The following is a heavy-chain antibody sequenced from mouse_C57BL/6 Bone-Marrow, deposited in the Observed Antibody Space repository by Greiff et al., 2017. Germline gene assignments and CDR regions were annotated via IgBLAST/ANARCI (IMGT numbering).Heavy chain of an antibody. CDR2: ISYDGSN. Sequence: EVQLVESGPGLVKPSQSLSLTCSVTGYSITSGYYWNWIRQFPGNKLEWMGYISYDGSNNYNPSLKNRISITRDTSKNQFFLKLNSVTTEDTATYYCARERDYYGSSYDYYAMDYWGQGTSVTVSS. CDR1: GYSITSGYY. J-gene: IGHJ4*01. V-gene: IGHV3-6*01. CDR3: ARERDYYGSSYDYYAMDY. D-gene: IGHD1-1*01.